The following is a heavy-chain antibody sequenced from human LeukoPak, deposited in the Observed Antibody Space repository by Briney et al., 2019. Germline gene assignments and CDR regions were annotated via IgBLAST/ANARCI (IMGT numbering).Heavy chain of an antibody. D-gene: IGHD1-26*01. CDR3: ARDLLGWELHYFDY. V-gene: IGHV3-21*01. CDR2: ISGSSSYI. CDR1: GFTFSSYS. J-gene: IGHJ4*02. Sequence: SGGSLRLSCAASGFTFSSYSMNWVRQAPGKGLEWVSSISGSSSYIYYADSVKGRFSISRDNAKNSLYLQMNSLRAEDTAVYYCARDLLGWELHYFDYWGQGTLVTVSS.